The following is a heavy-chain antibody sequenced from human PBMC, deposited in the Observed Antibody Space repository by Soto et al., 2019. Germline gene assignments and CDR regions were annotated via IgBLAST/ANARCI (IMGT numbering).Heavy chain of an antibody. D-gene: IGHD3-9*01. V-gene: IGHV4-59*01. CDR2: IYSSGST. J-gene: IGHJ3*02. CDR3: ARALILTGYYIHDAFDI. Sequence: SETLSLTCTVSGDSISSYYWNWIRQPPGKGLEWIGYIYSSGSTNHNPSLKGRVTISVDTSKNQFSLKLSSVTAADTAVYYCARALILTGYYIHDAFDIWGQGTMVTVS. CDR1: GDSISSYY.